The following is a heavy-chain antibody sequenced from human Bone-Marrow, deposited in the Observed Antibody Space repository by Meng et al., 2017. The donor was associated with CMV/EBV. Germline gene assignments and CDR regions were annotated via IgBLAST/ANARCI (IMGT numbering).Heavy chain of an antibody. Sequence: GGSLRLSCAASGFTFSDYYMSWVRQAPGKGLECVSYISSSGSTVYYADSVKGRFTISRDNAENSLYLQMNSLRAEDTAVYYCARDLTWGVIAAAGTGGQGWFDPWGQGTLVTVSS. D-gene: IGHD6-13*01. V-gene: IGHV3-11*01. J-gene: IGHJ5*02. CDR3: ARDLTWGVIAAAGTGGQGWFDP. CDR1: GFTFSDYY. CDR2: ISSSGSTV.